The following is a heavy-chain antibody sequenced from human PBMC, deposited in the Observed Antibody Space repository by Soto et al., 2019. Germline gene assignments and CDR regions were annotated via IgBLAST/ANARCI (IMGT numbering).Heavy chain of an antibody. Sequence: GGSLRLSCAASGFTFSSYGMHWVRQAPGKGLEWVAVISYDGSNKYYADSVKGRFTISRDNSKNTLYLQMNSLRAEDTAVYYCAKDYSRDIVVEGYYYYGVDVWGQGTTVTVS. CDR1: GFTFSSYG. J-gene: IGHJ6*02. D-gene: IGHD2-2*01. CDR2: ISYDGSNK. CDR3: AKDYSRDIVVEGYYYYGVDV. V-gene: IGHV3-30*18.